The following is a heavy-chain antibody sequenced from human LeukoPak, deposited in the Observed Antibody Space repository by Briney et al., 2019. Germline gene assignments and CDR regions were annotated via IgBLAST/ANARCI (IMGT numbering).Heavy chain of an antibody. J-gene: IGHJ4*02. CDR1: GGSFSGYY. Sequence: SETLPLTCAVYGGSFSGYYWSWIRQPPGKGLEWIGEINHSGSTNYNPSLKSRVTISIDTSKNQFSLKLGSVTAADTAVYYCATHPPKLCTGGSCSDYWGQGTLVTVSS. CDR3: ATHPPKLCTGGSCSDY. CDR2: INHSGST. D-gene: IGHD2-15*01. V-gene: IGHV4-34*01.